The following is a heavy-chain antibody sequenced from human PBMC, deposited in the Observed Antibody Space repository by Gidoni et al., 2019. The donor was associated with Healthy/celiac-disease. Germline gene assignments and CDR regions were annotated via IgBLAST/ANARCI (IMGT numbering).Heavy chain of an antibody. V-gene: IGHV4-59*01. CDR3: GLVGARGIDY. J-gene: IGHJ4*02. CDR2: IYYSGST. D-gene: IGHD6-19*01. CDR1: GGSISSYY. Sequence: QVQLQESGPGLVKPSETLSLTCTVSGGSISSYYWSWIRQPPGKGLEWIGYIYYSGSTNYNPSLKSRVTISVDTSKNQFSLKLSSVTAADTAGYYCGLVGARGIDYWGQGTLVTVSS.